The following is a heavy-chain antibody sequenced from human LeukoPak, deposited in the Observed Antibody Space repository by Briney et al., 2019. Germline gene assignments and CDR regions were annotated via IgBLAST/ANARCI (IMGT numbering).Heavy chain of an antibody. CDR2: FYSSGST. Sequence: SQTLSLTCTVSGGSISSGSYYWSWIRQPAGKGLEWIGRFYSSGSTNYNPSLKSRVTISVDTSKNQFSLKLRSVTAADTAVYYCASGYDLDYWGQGTLVTVSS. D-gene: IGHD5-12*01. V-gene: IGHV4-61*02. CDR3: ASGYDLDY. CDR1: GGSISSGSYY. J-gene: IGHJ4*02.